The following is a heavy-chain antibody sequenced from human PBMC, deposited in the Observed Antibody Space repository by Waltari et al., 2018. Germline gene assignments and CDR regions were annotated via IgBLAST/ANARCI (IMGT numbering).Heavy chain of an antibody. D-gene: IGHD1-26*01. V-gene: IGHV1-69*08. Sequence: QVQLVQSGAEVKKPGSSVKVSCKASGGTFSSYAISWVRQAPGQGLEWMGRIIPIFGTANYAQKFQGRVTMTADKSTSTAYMELRSLRSEDTAVYYCARDPLVGATYGMDVWGQGTTVTVSS. J-gene: IGHJ6*02. CDR1: GGTFSSYA. CDR2: IIPIFGTA. CDR3: ARDPLVGATYGMDV.